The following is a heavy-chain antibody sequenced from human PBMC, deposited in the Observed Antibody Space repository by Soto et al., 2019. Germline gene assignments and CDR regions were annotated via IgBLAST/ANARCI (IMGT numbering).Heavy chain of an antibody. V-gene: IGHV3-74*01. CDR1: GFSFSNYW. J-gene: IGHJ6*02. D-gene: IGHD3-16*01. CDR2: ITSDGSST. Sequence: EVQLVESGGNLVQPGGSLRLTCAASGFSFSNYWMHWVRQAPGQGPVWVSHITSDGSSTTYADSVKGRFTISRDNARNTLYLQLNTLRVEDTAVYYCARVAGRCLGAACELYGMDVWGQGTTVTVSS. CDR3: ARVAGRCLGAACELYGMDV.